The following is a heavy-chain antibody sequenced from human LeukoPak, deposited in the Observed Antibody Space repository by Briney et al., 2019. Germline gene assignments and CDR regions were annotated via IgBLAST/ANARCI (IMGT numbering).Heavy chain of an antibody. CDR3: AKDMRSYDTLTGSFDY. CDR1: GFTFSDDY. J-gene: IGHJ4*02. D-gene: IGHD3-9*01. V-gene: IGHV3-9*01. CDR2: IIWNSGSI. Sequence: GGSLRLSCAASGFTFSDDYMSWLRQAPGQGLDWVSFIIWNSGSIGYADSVKGRFTISRDNAKNSLYLQMNSLRAEGTALYYCAKDMRSYDTLTGSFDYWGQGTLVTVSS.